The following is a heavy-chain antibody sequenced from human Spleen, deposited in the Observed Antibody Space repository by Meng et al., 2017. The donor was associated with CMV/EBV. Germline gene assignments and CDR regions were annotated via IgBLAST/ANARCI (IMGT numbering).Heavy chain of an antibody. V-gene: IGHV3-74*01. CDR2: INSDGSST. CDR1: GVTFSSSW. Sequence: GVTFSSSWLHSVRQGPGWGLVWVSRINSDGSSTSYADSVKGRFTISRDNAKNTLYLQMNSLRAEDTAVYYCARDLYSSSYNWFDPWGQGTLVTVSS. J-gene: IGHJ5*02. D-gene: IGHD6-6*01. CDR3: ARDLYSSSYNWFDP.